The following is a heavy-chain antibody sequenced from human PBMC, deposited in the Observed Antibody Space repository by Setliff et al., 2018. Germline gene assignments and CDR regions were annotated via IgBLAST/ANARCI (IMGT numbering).Heavy chain of an antibody. CDR2: IXXXXXX. CDR1: GASVINYY. D-gene: IGHD4-17*01. J-gene: IGHJ1*01. CDR3: VRVGREYGDSGGHDAFRN. V-gene: IGHV4-4*07. Sequence: PSETLSLTCNVYGASVINYYWNWIRQSAGEXLXXLARIXXXXXXXXXXXLKSRXXMSLDASKNEIFLKMSSLTAADTARYYCVRVGREYGDSGGHDAFRNWGQGKMVTVSS.